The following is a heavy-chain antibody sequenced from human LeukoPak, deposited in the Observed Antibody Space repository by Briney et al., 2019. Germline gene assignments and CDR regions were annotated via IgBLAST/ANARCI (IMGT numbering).Heavy chain of an antibody. V-gene: IGHV1-2*02. CDR2: INPNSGGT. J-gene: IGHJ6*03. Sequence: EASVKVSCKASGYTFTGYYMHWVRQAPGQGLEWMGWINPNSGGTNYAQKFQGRVTMTRDTSISTAYMELSRLRSDDTAVYYCARVVVGFGELFPHYYYYMDVWGKGTTVTVSS. CDR3: ARVVVGFGELFPHYYYYMDV. CDR1: GYTFTGYY. D-gene: IGHD3-10*01.